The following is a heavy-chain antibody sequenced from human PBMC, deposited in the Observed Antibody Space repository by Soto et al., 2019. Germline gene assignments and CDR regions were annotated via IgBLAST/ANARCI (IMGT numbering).Heavy chain of an antibody. D-gene: IGHD3-16*02. CDR3: ARGNNYIWGSYRPTSPFDY. CDR2: ISSSSSYI. CDR1: GFTFSSYS. J-gene: IGHJ4*02. V-gene: IGHV3-21*01. Sequence: EVQLVESGGGLVKPGGSLRLSCAASGFTFSSYSMNWVRQAPGKGLEWVSSISSSSSYIYYADSVKGRFTISRDNDKNSPYLQMNSLRADDTAMYYCARGNNYIWGSYRPTSPFDYWGQGTLVTVAS.